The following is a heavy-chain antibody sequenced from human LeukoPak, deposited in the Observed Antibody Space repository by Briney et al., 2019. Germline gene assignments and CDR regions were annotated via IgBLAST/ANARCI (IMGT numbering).Heavy chain of an antibody. CDR1: GGSISSYY. Sequence: SETLSLTCTVSGGSISSYYWSWIRQPAGKGLEWIGRIYTSGSTNYNPPPKSRVTMSVDTSKNQFSLKLSSVTAADTAVYYCARDLLGKNWFDPWGQGTLVTVSS. V-gene: IGHV4-4*07. J-gene: IGHJ5*02. CDR3: ARDLLGKNWFDP. CDR2: IYTSGST. D-gene: IGHD2-21*01.